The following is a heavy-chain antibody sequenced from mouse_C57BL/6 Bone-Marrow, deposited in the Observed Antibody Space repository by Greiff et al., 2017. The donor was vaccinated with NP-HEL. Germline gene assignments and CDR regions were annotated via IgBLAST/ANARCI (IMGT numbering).Heavy chain of an antibody. CDR2: ISNGGGST. Sequence: EVKLMESGGGLVQPGGSLKLSCAASGFTFSDYYMYWVRQTPEKRLEWVAYISNGGGSTYYPDTVKGRFTISRDNAKNTLYLQMSRLKSEDTAMYYGARHSPITTVVAKDFDVWGTGTTVTVSS. V-gene: IGHV5-12*01. CDR3: ARHSPITTVVAKDFDV. CDR1: GFTFSDYY. D-gene: IGHD1-1*01. J-gene: IGHJ1*03.